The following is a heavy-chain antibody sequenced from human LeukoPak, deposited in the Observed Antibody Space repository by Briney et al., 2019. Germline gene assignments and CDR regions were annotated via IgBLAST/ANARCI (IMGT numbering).Heavy chain of an antibody. J-gene: IGHJ5*02. D-gene: IGHD2-15*01. CDR3: AREGCSGGSCYHHWFDP. Sequence: TGGSLRLSCAASGFTFSSYCMSWVREAPGKGLECVANINQGGSEKYYVDSVKGRFTISRDNAKNSLYLQMNSLRAEDTAVYYCAREGCSGGSCYHHWFDPWGQGTLVTVSS. CDR1: GFTFSSYC. V-gene: IGHV3-7*01. CDR2: INQGGSEK.